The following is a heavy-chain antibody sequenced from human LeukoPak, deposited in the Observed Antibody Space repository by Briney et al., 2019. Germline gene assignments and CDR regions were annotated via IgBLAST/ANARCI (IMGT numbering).Heavy chain of an antibody. J-gene: IGHJ4*02. Sequence: PGGSLRLSCAATGFTFSSYAMSWVRQAPGKGLEWVSAISGSGGSTYYADSVKGRFTISRDNSKNTLYLQMNSLRAEDTAVYYCAKDIEAWSGYYPDYWGQGTLVTVSS. CDR1: GFTFSSYA. CDR3: AKDIEAWSGYYPDY. CDR2: ISGSGGST. D-gene: IGHD3-3*01. V-gene: IGHV3-23*01.